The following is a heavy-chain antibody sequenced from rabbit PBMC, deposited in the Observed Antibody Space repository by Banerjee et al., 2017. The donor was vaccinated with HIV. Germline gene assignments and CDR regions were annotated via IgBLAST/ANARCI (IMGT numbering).Heavy chain of an antibody. CDR2: IDLLFGTT. D-gene: IGHD1-1*01. J-gene: IGHJ4*01. V-gene: IGHV1S47*01. Sequence: QEQLVESGGGLVQPGGSLKLSCKASGFDFSTYSMSWVRQAPGKGLEWIGYIDLLFGTTYYANWVNGRFTISSHNAQNTLYLQLHSLTAADTATYFCVRGASESGYYSLWGPGTLVTVS. CDR1: GFDFSTYS. CDR3: VRGASESGYYSL.